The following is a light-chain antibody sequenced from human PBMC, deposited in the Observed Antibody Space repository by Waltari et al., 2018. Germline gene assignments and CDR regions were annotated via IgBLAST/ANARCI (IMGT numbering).Light chain of an antibody. CDR1: QSITNY. J-gene: IGKJ3*01. CDR3: LQTYSTLMFS. Sequence: DIQMTQSPSSLSASVGDRVTMTCRASQSITNYFSWYQHTLGEAPNLLVYDASTLVRWVPSRFNGSGSGTEFTLTISSLQPEDLATYYCLQTYSTLMFSFGPGTKVDL. V-gene: IGKV1-39*01. CDR2: DAS.